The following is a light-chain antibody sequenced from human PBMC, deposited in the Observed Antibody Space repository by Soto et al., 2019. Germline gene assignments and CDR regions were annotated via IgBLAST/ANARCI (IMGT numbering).Light chain of an antibody. V-gene: IGKV3-15*01. CDR2: GAS. J-gene: IGKJ1*01. CDR1: QSVSSN. Sequence: EIVMTQSPATLSVSPGERATLSCRASQSVSSNLAWYQQKPGQAPRLLIYGASTRATGRPARFSGSGSGTEFTRTISSLQSEDFAVYYCQQYNNWLRTFGQGTKVEIK. CDR3: QQYNNWLRT.